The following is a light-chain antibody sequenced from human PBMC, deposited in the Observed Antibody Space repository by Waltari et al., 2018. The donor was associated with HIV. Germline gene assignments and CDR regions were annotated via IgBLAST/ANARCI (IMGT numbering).Light chain of an antibody. CDR3: AAWDDSLNGPV. Sequence: QSVLTQPPSVSEAPRQRVTISCSGSSSNLGNNAVNWYHQLPGTAPKLLIYYDDLLPSGVSHGFSGSKSGTSASLAISWVQSEDEADYYCAAWDDSLNGPVFGGGTKLTVL. V-gene: IGLV1-36*01. CDR2: YDD. CDR1: SSNLGNNA. J-gene: IGLJ2*01.